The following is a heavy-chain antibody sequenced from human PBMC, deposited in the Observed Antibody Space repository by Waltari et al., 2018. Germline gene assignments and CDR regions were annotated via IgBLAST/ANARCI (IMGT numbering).Heavy chain of an antibody. CDR2: IYRSGST. Sequence: QVQLQESGPGLVKPSETLSLTCAVSGYSISSGYYWGWIRQPPGKGLEWIGSIYRSGSTYYNPSLKSRVTVSVDTSKNQFSLKLGSVTAADTAVYYCARDGLRWFGESTQVHWGQGTLVTVSS. CDR1: GYSISSGYY. J-gene: IGHJ4*02. CDR3: ARDGLRWFGESTQVH. D-gene: IGHD3-10*01. V-gene: IGHV4-38-2*02.